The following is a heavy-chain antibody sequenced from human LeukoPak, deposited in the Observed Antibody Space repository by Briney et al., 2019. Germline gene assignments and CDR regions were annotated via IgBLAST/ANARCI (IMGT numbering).Heavy chain of an antibody. CDR2: ISGSGGST. Sequence: GGSLRLSCAASGFTFSSYAMSWVRQAPGKGLEWVSAISGSGGSTYYADSVKGRLTISRDNSKNTLYLHMNSLRAEDTAVYYCAKEGGSSIWSGSHFDYWGQGTLVTVSS. CDR1: GFTFSSYA. J-gene: IGHJ4*02. V-gene: IGHV3-23*01. D-gene: IGHD3-3*01. CDR3: AKEGGSSIWSGSHFDY.